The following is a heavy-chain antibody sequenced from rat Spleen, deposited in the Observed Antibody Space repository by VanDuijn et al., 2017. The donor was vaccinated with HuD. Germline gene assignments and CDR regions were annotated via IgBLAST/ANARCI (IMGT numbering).Heavy chain of an antibody. Sequence: QVQLKESGPGLVQPSETLSLTCTVSGFSLSSYSVSWVRQPSGKGPEWMGRVWYDGDTSYNSALTSRLNISRDTSKNQVFLKMDSLQSDDTAVYYCTRSLYSSPLFDFWGQGVMVTVS. CDR3: TRSLYSSPLFDF. CDR1: GFSLSSYS. J-gene: IGHJ2*01. V-gene: IGHV2-63*01. CDR2: VWYDGDT. D-gene: IGHD1-2*01.